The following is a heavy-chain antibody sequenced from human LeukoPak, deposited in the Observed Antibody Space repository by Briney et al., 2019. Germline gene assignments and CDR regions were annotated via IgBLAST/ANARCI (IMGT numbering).Heavy chain of an antibody. CDR1: GYSFTNSW. CDR2: IYPGDSDA. Sequence: GESLKISCKGSGYSFTNSWIAWVRQMPGKGLEWMGIIYPGDSDATYSPSFQGQVTISADKSISTAYLQWSSLKASDTAIYFCARREGYYGSGSYYHFDYWGQGTLVTVSS. V-gene: IGHV5-51*01. J-gene: IGHJ4*02. D-gene: IGHD3-10*01. CDR3: ARREGYYGSGSYYHFDY.